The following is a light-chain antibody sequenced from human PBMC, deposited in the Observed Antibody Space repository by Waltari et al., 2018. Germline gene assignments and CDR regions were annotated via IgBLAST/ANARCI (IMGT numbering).Light chain of an antibody. Sequence: IQLTQSPSPPSASVGDRVTITCRASQGIRNDLGWYQQKPGKAPKLLIYAASSLQSGVPSRFSGSGSGTDFTLTISSLQPEDFATYYCLQDYNYPYTFGQGTKLEIK. V-gene: IGKV1-6*01. J-gene: IGKJ2*01. CDR3: LQDYNYPYT. CDR2: AAS. CDR1: QGIRND.